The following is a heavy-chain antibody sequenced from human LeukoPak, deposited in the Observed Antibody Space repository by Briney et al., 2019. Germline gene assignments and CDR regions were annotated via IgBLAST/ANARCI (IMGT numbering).Heavy chain of an antibody. CDR3: AHSGRYFYDTSGHLFDYSFNS. J-gene: IGHJ4*02. Sequence: SGPSLVKPTQTLTLTCTFSGFSLTTSGVSVGWIRQPPGKALEWLAVIYWDDDERYSPSLESRLTITKDTSKNQVVLTMTNVDPVDTATYYCAHSGRYFYDTSGHLFDYSFNSWGQGTLVIVSS. CDR2: IYWDDDE. CDR1: GFSLTTSGVS. V-gene: IGHV2-5*02. D-gene: IGHD3-22*01.